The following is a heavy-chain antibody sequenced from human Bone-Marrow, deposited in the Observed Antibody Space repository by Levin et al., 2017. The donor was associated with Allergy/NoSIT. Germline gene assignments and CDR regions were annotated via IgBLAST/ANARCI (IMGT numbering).Heavy chain of an antibody. CDR2: VYYIGRT. D-gene: IGHD3-10*01. CDR1: DASITPYY. CDR3: ARGSKKGTNFDY. V-gene: IGHV4-59*01. J-gene: IGHJ4*02. Sequence: GSLRLSCTVSDASITPYYWSWIRQSPGKGLEWIGYVYYIGRTTYSPSFASRVTISLDTSRNQFSLNLNSVTAADTAVYFCARGSKKGTNFDYWGLGTQVTVSS.